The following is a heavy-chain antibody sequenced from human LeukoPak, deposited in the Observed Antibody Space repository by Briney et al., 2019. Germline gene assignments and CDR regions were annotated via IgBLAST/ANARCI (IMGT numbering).Heavy chain of an antibody. V-gene: IGHV6-1*01. CDR3: SRGWLQQGFDS. CDR1: GDSVSTKNAG. D-gene: IGHD5-24*01. CDR2: TYYNSNWYN. J-gene: IGHJ4*02. Sequence: SQTLSLTYAISGDSVSTKNAGWNWIRQSPSRGLEWLGRTYYNSNWYNNYAVSVKSRITINPDTSKNQFSLQLNFVTPEDTAVYYCSRGWLQQGFDSWGQGTLVTVSS.